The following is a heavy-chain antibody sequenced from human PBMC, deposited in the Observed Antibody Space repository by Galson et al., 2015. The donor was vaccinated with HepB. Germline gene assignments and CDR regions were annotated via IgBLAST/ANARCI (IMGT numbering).Heavy chain of an antibody. CDR3: ASLLAYCGGDCYSNYYYYGMDV. J-gene: IGHJ6*02. V-gene: IGHV3-21*01. CDR2: ISSSSSYI. Sequence: LEWVSSISSSSSYIYYADSVKGRFTISRDNAKNSLYLQMNSLRAEDTAVYYCASLLAYCGGDCYSNYYYYGMDVWGQGTTVTVSS. D-gene: IGHD2-21*02.